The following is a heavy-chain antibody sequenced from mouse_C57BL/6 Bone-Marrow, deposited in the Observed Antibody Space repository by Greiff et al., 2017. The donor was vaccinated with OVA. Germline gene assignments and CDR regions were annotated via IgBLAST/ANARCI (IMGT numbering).Heavy chain of an antibody. Sequence: QVQLQQPGAELVRPGTSVKLSCKASGYPFTSYWMHWVKQRPGQGLEWIGVIDPSDSYTNYNQKFKGKATLTVDTSSSTAYMQLSSLTSEDSAVYYCARPSYYGSSYNYWGQGTTLTVSS. CDR3: ARPSYYGSSYNY. CDR2: IDPSDSYT. CDR1: GYPFTSYW. D-gene: IGHD1-1*01. V-gene: IGHV1-59*01. J-gene: IGHJ2*01.